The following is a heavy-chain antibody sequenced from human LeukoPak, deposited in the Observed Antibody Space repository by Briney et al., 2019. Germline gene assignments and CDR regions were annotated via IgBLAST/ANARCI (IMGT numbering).Heavy chain of an antibody. J-gene: IGHJ4*02. CDR3: AVRGY. Sequence: GGSLRLSCAASGFIFGSYGMGWVRQAPGKGLEWVGRTRNKANSYTTEYAASVKGRFTISRDDSKNSLYLQMNSLKTEDTAVYYCAVRGYWGQGTLVTVSS. D-gene: IGHD3-10*01. CDR2: TRNKANSYTT. CDR1: GFIFGSYG. V-gene: IGHV3-72*01.